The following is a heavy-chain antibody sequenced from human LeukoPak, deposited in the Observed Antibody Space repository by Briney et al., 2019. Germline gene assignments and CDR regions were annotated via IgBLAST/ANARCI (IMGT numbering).Heavy chain of an antibody. V-gene: IGHV3-30*02. Sequence: GGSLRLSCAASGFTFSSYGMHWVRQAPGKGLEWVAFIRYDGSNKYYADSVKGRFTISRDNSKNTLYLQMNSLRAEDTAVYYCAAATPQDYYYYYMDVWGKGTTVTVSS. CDR1: GFTFSSYG. D-gene: IGHD2-15*01. CDR3: AAATPQDYYYYYMDV. CDR2: IRYDGSNK. J-gene: IGHJ6*03.